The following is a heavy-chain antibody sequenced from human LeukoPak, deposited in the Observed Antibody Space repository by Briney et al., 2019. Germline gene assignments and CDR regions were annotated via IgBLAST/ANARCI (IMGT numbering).Heavy chain of an antibody. CDR2: IYYSGST. V-gene: IGHV4-31*03. Sequence: LSLTCTVSGGSINSGPYYWTWIRQHPGKGLEWIGYIYYSGSTYYNPSLKSRVSISVDTSKNQFSLKLSSVTAADTAVYYCARDLYTTRPDTYYYYLDVWGKGTTVTVSS. D-gene: IGHD2-8*01. J-gene: IGHJ6*03. CDR3: ARDLYTTRPDTYYYYLDV. CDR1: GGSINSGPYY.